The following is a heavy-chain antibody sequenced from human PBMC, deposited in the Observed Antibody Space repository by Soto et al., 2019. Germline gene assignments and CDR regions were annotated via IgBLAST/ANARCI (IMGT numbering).Heavy chain of an antibody. V-gene: IGHV1-46*01. CDR3: ASILNWNSAFDY. J-gene: IGHJ4*02. Sequence: ASVKVYCKASGYTVTSYYMHWVRQAPGQGLEWMGIINPSGGSTNYAQKFQGRVTMTRDTSTSTVYMELSSLRSEDTAVYYCASILNWNSAFDYWGQGTLVTVSS. CDR1: GYTVTSYY. D-gene: IGHD1-7*01. CDR2: INPSGGST.